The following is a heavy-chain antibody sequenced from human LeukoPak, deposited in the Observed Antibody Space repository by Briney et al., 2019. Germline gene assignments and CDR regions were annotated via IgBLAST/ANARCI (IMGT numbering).Heavy chain of an antibody. CDR3: ARSLTYYYDTRGAIWGAFDI. V-gene: IGHV3-9*01. CDR1: GFTFDDYA. D-gene: IGHD3-22*01. CDR2: ISCDSGSI. J-gene: IGHJ3*02. Sequence: GGSLRLSCAASGFTFDDYAMHWVRQAPGKGLEWVSGISCDSGSIGYADSVKGRFTVSRGNSKNTVYLQVNSLRGEDTAVYYCARSLTYYYDTRGAIWGAFDIWGQGTMVTVSS.